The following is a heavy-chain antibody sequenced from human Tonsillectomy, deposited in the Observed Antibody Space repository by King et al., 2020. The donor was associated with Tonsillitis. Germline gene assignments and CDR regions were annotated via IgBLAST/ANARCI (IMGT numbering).Heavy chain of an antibody. CDR1: GDSLTSGGYF. J-gene: IGHJ4*02. V-gene: IGHV4-31*03. CDR3: AGNRDYGDYVDF. CDR2: IYHSGPT. Sequence: VQLQESGPGLVRPSQTLSLICSVSGDSLTSGGYFWIWIRQHPDKCLEWIVSIYHSGPTYHTPSLRSRLFMSVYTFKNPFSLSLTSVTAADTALYYCAGNRDYGDYVDFWGQGTLVAVSS. D-gene: IGHD4-17*01.